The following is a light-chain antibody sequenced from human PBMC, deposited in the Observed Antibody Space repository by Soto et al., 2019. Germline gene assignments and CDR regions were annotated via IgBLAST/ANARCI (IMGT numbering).Light chain of an antibody. CDR2: RVS. J-gene: IGKJ4*01. CDR1: QTITT. CDR3: QQYGNLPLT. V-gene: IGKV3-20*01. Sequence: EIVLTQSPGTLSLSPGERATLSCGASQTITTLAWYQRKPGQAPRLLIYRVSSRATGVPDRFSGSGSGTDYTLTISRLEPEDFVVYYCQQYGNLPLTFGGGTKV.